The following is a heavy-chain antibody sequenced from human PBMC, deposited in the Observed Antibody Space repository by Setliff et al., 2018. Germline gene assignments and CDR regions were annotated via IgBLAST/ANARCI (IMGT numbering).Heavy chain of an antibody. J-gene: IGHJ5*02. Sequence: GASVKVSCKASGGTFSSYAMSWVRQAPGKGLEWVSAISGSGGSTYYADSVKGRFTISRDNAKNSLYLQMNSLRAEDTAVYYCARDRGAARPWVWFDPWGQGTLVTVSS. CDR2: ISGSGGST. D-gene: IGHD6-6*01. CDR3: ARDRGAARPWVWFDP. V-gene: IGHV3-23*01. CDR1: GGTFSSYA.